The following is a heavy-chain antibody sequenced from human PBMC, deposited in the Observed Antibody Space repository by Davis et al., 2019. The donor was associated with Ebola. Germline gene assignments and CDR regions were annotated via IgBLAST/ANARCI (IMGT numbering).Heavy chain of an antibody. V-gene: IGHV4-4*07. CDR2: IYTSGST. CDR3: AKGNRYCSSTSCLKSWFDP. D-gene: IGHD2-2*01. J-gene: IGHJ5*02. CDR1: GGSISSYY. Sequence: PSETLSLTCTASGGSISSYYWSWIRQPAGKGLEWIGRIYTSGSTNYNPSLKSRVTMSVDTSKNQFSLKLSSVTAADTAVYYCAKGNRYCSSTSCLKSWFDPWGQGTLVTVSS.